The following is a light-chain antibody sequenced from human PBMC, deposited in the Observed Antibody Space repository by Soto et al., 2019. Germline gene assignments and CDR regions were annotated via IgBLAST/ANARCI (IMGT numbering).Light chain of an antibody. V-gene: IGLV1-51*01. J-gene: IGLJ2*01. Sequence: QSVLTQPPSVSAAPGQKVTISCSGSSSNIGNNYVSWYQQLPGTAPKLIIYDNNKRPSGIPDRFSGSKSGTSATLGITGLQTGDEADYYCGTWDSSLSARVFGGGTQLTVL. CDR3: GTWDSSLSARV. CDR1: SSNIGNNY. CDR2: DNN.